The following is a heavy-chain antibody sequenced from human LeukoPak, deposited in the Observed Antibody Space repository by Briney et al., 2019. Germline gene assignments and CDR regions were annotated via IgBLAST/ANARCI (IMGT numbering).Heavy chain of an antibody. CDR2: ISSSGDSI. CDR1: GFTFSDYY. D-gene: IGHD3-22*01. CDR3: ARHSSGYFRLDY. J-gene: IGHJ4*02. Sequence: GRSLRLSCAASGFTFSDYYMSWIRQAPGKGLEWVSYISSSGDSIYYADSVKGRFTISRDNAKNSLYLQMNSLRAEDTAVYYCARHSSGYFRLDYWGQGTLVTVSS. V-gene: IGHV3-11*01.